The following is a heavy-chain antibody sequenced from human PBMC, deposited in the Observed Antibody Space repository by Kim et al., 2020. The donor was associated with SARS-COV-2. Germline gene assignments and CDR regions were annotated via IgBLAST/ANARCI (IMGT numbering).Heavy chain of an antibody. V-gene: IGHV4-59*01. Sequence: SETLSLTCTVSGGSISNYFWSWIRHPPGKRLEWIGFVDYSGNTNYNPSFESRVTISIDTSRNQFSLKLASVTAADTAVYYCARRGYGGNYAYYYSMDVWGKGTTVTVYS. D-gene: IGHD4-17*01. CDR3: ARRGYGGNYAYYYSMDV. CDR1: GGSISNYF. CDR2: VDYSGNT. J-gene: IGHJ6*04.